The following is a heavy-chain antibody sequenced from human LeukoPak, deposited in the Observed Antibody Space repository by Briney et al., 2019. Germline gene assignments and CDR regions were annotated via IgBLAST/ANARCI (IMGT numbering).Heavy chain of an antibody. D-gene: IGHD3-22*01. CDR1: GYTFTGYY. V-gene: IGHV1-2*02. CDR3: ARDTLYYDSSGYYHPFDY. J-gene: IGHJ4*02. CDR2: INPNSGGT. Sequence: ASVKVSCKASGYTFTGYYMHWVRQAPGQGLEWMGWINPNSGGTNYAQKFQGRVTMTRDTSISTAYMELSRLRSDVTAVYYCARDTLYYDSSGYYHPFDYWGQGTLVTVSS.